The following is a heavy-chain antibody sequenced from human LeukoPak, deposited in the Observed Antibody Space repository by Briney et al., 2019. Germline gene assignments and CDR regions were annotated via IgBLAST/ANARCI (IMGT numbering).Heavy chain of an antibody. V-gene: IGHV3-30*02. D-gene: IGHD6-13*01. CDR2: IRYDGSNK. CDR3: AKDLRQQKPIAPDY. J-gene: IGHJ4*02. CDR1: GFSFSDYG. Sequence: GGSLRLSCVASGFSFSDYGVHWVRQAPGKGLEWVAFIRYDGSNKYYADSVKGRFTISRDNSKNTLYLQMNSLRAEDTAVYYCAKDLRQQKPIAPDYWGQGTLVTVSS.